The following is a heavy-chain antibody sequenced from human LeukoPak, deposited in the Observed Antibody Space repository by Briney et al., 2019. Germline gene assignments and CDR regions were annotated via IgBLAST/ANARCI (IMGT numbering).Heavy chain of an antibody. V-gene: IGHV4-59*01. J-gene: IGHJ4*02. CDR3: ARDQGGSYFDY. Sequence: SETLSLTCTVSGGSISSYYWSWIRQPPGKGLERIGYIYYSGNTNYNPSLKSRVTISVDTSKSQFSLKLSSVTAADTAVYYCARDQGGSYFDYWGQGTLVTVSS. CDR1: GGSISSYY. CDR2: IYYSGNT. D-gene: IGHD1-26*01.